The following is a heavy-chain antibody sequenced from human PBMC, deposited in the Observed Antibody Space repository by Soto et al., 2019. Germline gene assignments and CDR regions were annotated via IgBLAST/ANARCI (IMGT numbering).Heavy chain of an antibody. J-gene: IGHJ5*02. CDR2: IVVGSGNT. CDR3: AEVRLRVPDAPSPFDP. CDR1: GFTFTSSA. D-gene: IGHD2-2*01. Sequence: SVKVSCKASGFTFTSSAVQWVRQARGQRLEWIGWIVVGSGNTNYAQKFQERVTITRDMSTSTAYMELSSLRSEDTAVYYCAEVRLRVPDAPSPFDPWGQGTLVTVSS. V-gene: IGHV1-58*01.